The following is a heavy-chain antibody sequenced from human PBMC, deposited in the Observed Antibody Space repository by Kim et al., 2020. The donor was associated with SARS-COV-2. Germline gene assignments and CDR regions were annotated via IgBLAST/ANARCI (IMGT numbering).Heavy chain of an antibody. Sequence: IGYANSVKGRFTTSIDDAKNSLYLQMTSLRPEDTALYYCTKDVLAGGADVWGQGTAVIVSS. V-gene: IGHV3-9*01. CDR2: I. J-gene: IGHJ6*02. CDR3: TKDVLAGGADV. D-gene: IGHD3-3*02.